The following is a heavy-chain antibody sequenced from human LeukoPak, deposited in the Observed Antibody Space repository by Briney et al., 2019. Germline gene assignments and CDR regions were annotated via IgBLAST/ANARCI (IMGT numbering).Heavy chain of an antibody. Sequence: GESLKISCKGSGYSFTSYWIGWVRQMPGKGLEWMGIIYPGDSDTRYSPSFQGQVTISADKSISTAYLQWSSLKASDTAMYYCARYVRGRGKQGDAFDIWGQGTMVTVSS. CDR2: IYPGDSDT. CDR3: ARYVRGRGKQGDAFDI. V-gene: IGHV5-51*01. D-gene: IGHD3-10*02. J-gene: IGHJ3*02. CDR1: GYSFTSYW.